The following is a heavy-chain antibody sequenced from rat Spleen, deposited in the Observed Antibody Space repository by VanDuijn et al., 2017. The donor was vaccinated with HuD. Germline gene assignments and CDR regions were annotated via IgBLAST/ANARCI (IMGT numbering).Heavy chain of an antibody. V-gene: IGHV5-25*01. CDR2: ISTGGGNT. Sequence: EVQLVESDGGLVQPGRSLKLSCAASGLTFSDYNMAWVRQAPKKGLEWVATISTGGGNTYYRDSVKGRFTISRDNAKSTLYLQMDSLRSEDTATYYCARGARDSYAHAYYFDYWGQGVMVTVSS. CDR1: GLTFSDYN. D-gene: IGHD1-12*01. J-gene: IGHJ2*01. CDR3: ARGARDSYAHAYYFDY.